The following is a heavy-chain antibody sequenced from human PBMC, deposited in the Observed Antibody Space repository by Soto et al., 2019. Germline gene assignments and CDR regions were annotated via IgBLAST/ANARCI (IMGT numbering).Heavy chain of an antibody. CDR3: AREGAGYSNYEDWFDP. CDR2: FSAYNGNT. J-gene: IGHJ5*02. Sequence: QVQLLPSGAEVKKPGASVKVSCKASGYTFNSYGISGVRQAPGQGLEWMGWFSAYNGNTNYAQKLQGRVTRTTGTSTSTAYMELRSLRSDDTAVYYCAREGAGYSNYEDWFDPWGQGTLVTVSS. V-gene: IGHV1-18*01. CDR1: GYTFNSYG. D-gene: IGHD4-4*01.